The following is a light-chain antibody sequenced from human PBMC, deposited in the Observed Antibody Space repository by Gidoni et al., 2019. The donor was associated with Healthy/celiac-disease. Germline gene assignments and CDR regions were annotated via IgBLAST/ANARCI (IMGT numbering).Light chain of an antibody. Sequence: QSVLTQPPSASGTHGQRVTISCSGSSPNIGSNYVYWYQQLPGTAPKLLIYSNNQRPSGVPDRFSGSKSGTSASLAISGLRSEDEADYYCAAWDDSLSGPVFGGGTKLTVL. V-gene: IGLV1-47*02. CDR1: SPNIGSNY. J-gene: IGLJ2*01. CDR2: SNN. CDR3: AAWDDSLSGPV.